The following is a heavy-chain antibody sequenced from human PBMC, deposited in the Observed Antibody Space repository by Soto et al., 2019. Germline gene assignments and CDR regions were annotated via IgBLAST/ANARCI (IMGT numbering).Heavy chain of an antibody. Sequence: QLQLQESGPGLVKPSETLSLTCTVSGGSISSSSYYWGWIRQPPGKGLEWIGSIYYDGSTYYNPSLKSRVTISVDTSKNQFSLKLSSVTAADTAVYYCARGDRGHYYYYYMDVWGKGTTVTVSS. D-gene: IGHD2-21*02. J-gene: IGHJ6*03. CDR3: ARGDRGHYYYYYMDV. V-gene: IGHV4-39*01. CDR1: GGSISSSSYY. CDR2: IYYDGST.